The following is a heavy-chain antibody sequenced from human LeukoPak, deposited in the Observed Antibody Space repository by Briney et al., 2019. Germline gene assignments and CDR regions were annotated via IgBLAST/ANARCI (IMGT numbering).Heavy chain of an antibody. D-gene: IGHD3-22*01. CDR3: ARTTYSYDSSGYLTRFTPFDP. CDR1: GYTFTSYG. CDR2: SSAYNGNT. J-gene: IGHJ5*02. Sequence: ASVKVSCKASGYTFTSYGISWVRQAPGQGLEWMGWSSAYNGNTNYAQKLQGRVTMTTDTSTSTAYMELRSLRSDDSAVYYCARTTYSYDSSGYLTRFTPFDPWGQGTQVTVSS. V-gene: IGHV1-18*01.